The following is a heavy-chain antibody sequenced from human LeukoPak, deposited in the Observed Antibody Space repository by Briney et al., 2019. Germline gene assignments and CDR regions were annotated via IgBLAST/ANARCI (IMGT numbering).Heavy chain of an antibody. Sequence: GGSLRLSCAASGFTFSSYAMSWVRQAPGKGLEWVSAISGSGGSTYYADSVKGRFTISRDNSKNTLYLQMNSLRAEATAVYYCATGGDPYSSGWYYWGQGTLVTVSS. CDR2: ISGSGGST. V-gene: IGHV3-23*01. CDR1: GFTFSSYA. CDR3: ATGGDPYSSGWYY. J-gene: IGHJ4*02. D-gene: IGHD6-19*01.